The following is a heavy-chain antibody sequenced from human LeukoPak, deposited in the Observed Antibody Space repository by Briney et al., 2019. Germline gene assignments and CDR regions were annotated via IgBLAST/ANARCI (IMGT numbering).Heavy chain of an antibody. CDR2: IEEDGSDK. V-gene: IGHV3-7*01. Sequence: GGSLRLSCAASGITFTTYWMSWVRQAPGKGLEWVANIEEDGSDKYYVDSVKGRFTISRDNAKNSLYLQMNSLRAEDTAVYYCARDSAGYDYWGQGTLVTVSS. CDR1: GITFTTYW. J-gene: IGHJ4*02. D-gene: IGHD5-12*01. CDR3: ARDSAGYDY.